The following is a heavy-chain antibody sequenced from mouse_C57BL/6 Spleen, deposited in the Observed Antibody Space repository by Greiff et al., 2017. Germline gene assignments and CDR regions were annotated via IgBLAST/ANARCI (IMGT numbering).Heavy chain of an antibody. CDR3: TITVARYWYFDV. V-gene: IGHV5-9-1*02. Sequence: EVQRVESGEGLVKPGGSLKLSCAASGFTFSSYAMSWVRQTPEKRLEWVAYISSGGDYIYYADPVKGRFTISRDNARNTLYLQMSSLKSEDTAMYYCTITVARYWYFDVWGTGTTVTVSS. D-gene: IGHD1-1*01. CDR2: ISSGGDYI. CDR1: GFTFSSYA. J-gene: IGHJ1*03.